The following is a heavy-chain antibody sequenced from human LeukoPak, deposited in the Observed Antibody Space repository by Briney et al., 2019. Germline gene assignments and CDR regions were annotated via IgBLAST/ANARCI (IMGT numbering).Heavy chain of an antibody. J-gene: IGHJ4*02. D-gene: IGHD3-9*01. V-gene: IGHV3-30*02. CDR3: AKEGGYYDILTGYYKVGDYFDY. CDR1: GFTFSSYG. Sequence: GGSLRLSCAASGFTFSSYGMHWVRQAPGKGLEWVAFIRYDGSNKYYADSVKGRFTISRDNSKNTLYLQMNSLRAEDTAVYYCAKEGGYYDILTGYYKVGDYFDYWGQGTLVTVSS. CDR2: IRYDGSNK.